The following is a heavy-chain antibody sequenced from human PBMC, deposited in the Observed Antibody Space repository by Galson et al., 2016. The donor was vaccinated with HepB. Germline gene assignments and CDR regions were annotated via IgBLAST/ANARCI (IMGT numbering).Heavy chain of an antibody. CDR2: LSGSGGST. CDR3: AKEGCITSCSKDY. Sequence: SLRLSCAASGFTFSSYAMSWVRQAPGKGLEWVSALSGSGGSTYYADSVKGRFTISRDNSKNTLYLQMNSLRAEDTAVYYCAKEGCITSCSKDYWGQGILVTVSS. J-gene: IGHJ4*02. D-gene: IGHD2-2*01. V-gene: IGHV3-23*01. CDR1: GFTFSSYA.